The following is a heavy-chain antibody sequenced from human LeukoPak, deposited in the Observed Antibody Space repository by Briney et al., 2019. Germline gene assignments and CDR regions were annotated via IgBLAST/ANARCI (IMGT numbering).Heavy chain of an antibody. V-gene: IGHV4-59*01. D-gene: IGHD5-24*01. CDR1: GGSISSYY. CDR3: ARVMAGYYYYMDV. CDR2: IYYSGST. Sequence: SETLSLTCTVSGGSISSYYWSWIRQPPGKGLEWIGYIYYSGSTNYNPSLKSRVTISVDTPKNQFSLKLSSVTAADTAVYYCARVMAGYYYYMDVWGKGTTVTVSS. J-gene: IGHJ6*03.